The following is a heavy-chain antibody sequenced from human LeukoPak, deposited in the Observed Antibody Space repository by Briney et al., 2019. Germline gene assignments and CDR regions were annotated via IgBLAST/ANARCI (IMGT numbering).Heavy chain of an antibody. CDR1: GFTFDDYA. CDR3: AKAGIAVAARLDFDY. J-gene: IGHJ4*02. V-gene: IGHV3-9*01. Sequence: GRSLRLSCSASGFTFDDYAMHWVRQAPGKGLERVSGISWNSGSIGYADSVKGRFTISRDNAKNSLYLQMNSLRAEDTALYYCAKAGIAVAARLDFDYWGQGTLVTVSS. CDR2: ISWNSGSI. D-gene: IGHD6-19*01.